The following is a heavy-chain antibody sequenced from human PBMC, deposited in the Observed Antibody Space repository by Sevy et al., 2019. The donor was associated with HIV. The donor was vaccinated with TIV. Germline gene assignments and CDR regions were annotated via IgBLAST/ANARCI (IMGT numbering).Heavy chain of an antibody. CDR3: ARGEVTSMWSLDY. CDR1: GYIFTKFW. D-gene: IGHD2-21*01. J-gene: IGHJ4*02. CDR2: IYPIDSDT. Sequence: GESLKISCKISGYIFTKFWIAWVRQMPGKGLEWMGMIYPIDSDTKYSPSFQGQVTISVDTSINTAYLQWGSLTALDTAIYYCARGEVTSMWSLDYWGQGTLVTVSS. V-gene: IGHV5-51*01.